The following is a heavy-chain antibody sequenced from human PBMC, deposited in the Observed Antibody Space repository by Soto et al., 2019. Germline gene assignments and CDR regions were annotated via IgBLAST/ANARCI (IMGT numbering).Heavy chain of an antibody. CDR2: INPDGSGE. J-gene: IGHJ4*02. V-gene: IGHV3-7*01. CDR3: ARANWFFDY. Sequence: EVHLVESGGGLVQPGGSLRLSCAASGFSFEIYWMGWVRQAPGKGLEWVANINPDGSGEYYLDSVKGRFTISRDNAKNSVYLQMISLVGDDTAVYYCARANWFFDYWGQGTTVTVSS. CDR1: GFSFEIYW. D-gene: IGHD3-10*01.